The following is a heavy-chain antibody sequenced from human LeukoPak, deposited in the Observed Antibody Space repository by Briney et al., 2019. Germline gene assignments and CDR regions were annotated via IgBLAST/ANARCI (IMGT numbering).Heavy chain of an antibody. CDR2: ISWDGGST. CDR3: AKDIHPYSSSRYPSYYYYYGMDV. D-gene: IGHD6-13*01. Sequence: GGSLRLSCAASGFTFDDYAMHWVRQAPGKGLEWVSLISWDGGSTYYADSVKGRFTISRDNSKNSLYLQMNSLRAEDTALYYCAKDIHPYSSSRYPSYYYYYGMDVWGQGTTVTVSS. J-gene: IGHJ6*02. CDR1: GFTFDDYA. V-gene: IGHV3-43D*03.